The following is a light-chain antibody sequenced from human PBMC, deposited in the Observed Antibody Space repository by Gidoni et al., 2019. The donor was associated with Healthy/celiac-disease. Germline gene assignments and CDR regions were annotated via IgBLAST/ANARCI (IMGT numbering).Light chain of an antibody. CDR1: QGISSY. V-gene: IGKV1-8*01. CDR3: QQYYSYPLT. CDR2: AAS. J-gene: IGKJ1*01. Sequence: AIRMTQSPSSFSASTGDRVTITCRASQGISSYLAWYQQKPGKAPKLLIYAASTLQSGVPSRFSGIGSGTDFTLTISCLQSEDLATYYCQQYYSYPLTFGQGTKVEIK.